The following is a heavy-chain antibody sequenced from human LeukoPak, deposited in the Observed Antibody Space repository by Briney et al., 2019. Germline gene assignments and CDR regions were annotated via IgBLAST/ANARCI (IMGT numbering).Heavy chain of an antibody. CDR1: GGSISSYY. CDR3: ARGLGMVRGVINY. Sequence: PSETLPLTCTVSGGSISSYYWSWIRQPPGKGLEWIAYIYYSGSTNYNPSLKSRVTISVDTSKNQFSLKLTSVTAADTAVYYCARGLGMVRGVINYWGQGTLVTVSS. D-gene: IGHD3-10*01. J-gene: IGHJ4*02. V-gene: IGHV4-59*01. CDR2: IYYSGST.